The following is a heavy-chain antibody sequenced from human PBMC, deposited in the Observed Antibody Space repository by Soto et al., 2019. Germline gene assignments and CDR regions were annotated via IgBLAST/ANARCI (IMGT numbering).Heavy chain of an antibody. J-gene: IGHJ4*02. CDR3: AKGRTFFDF. CDR2: ISDSNGAT. V-gene: IGHV3-23*01. Sequence: GGSLKLSCAASVVAFYDYSVTWVRQAPGKGLEWVSDISDSNGATHYAESVKGRFTISRDDSKNRLYLQMDRLRAEDAAVYYCAKGRTFFDFWGQGTLVNVSS. CDR1: VVAFYDYS.